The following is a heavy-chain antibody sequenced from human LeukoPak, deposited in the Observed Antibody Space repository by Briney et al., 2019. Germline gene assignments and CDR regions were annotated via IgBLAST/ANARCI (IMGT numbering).Heavy chain of an antibody. D-gene: IGHD5-18*01. CDR3: AKVPVDTAMVTGDY. J-gene: IGHJ4*02. CDR1: GFTFSSYW. CDR2: INSDGSST. Sequence: PGGSLRLSCAASGFTFSSYWMHWVRQAPGKGLVWVSRINSDGSSTSYADSVKGRFTISGDNSKNTLYLQMNSLRAEDTAVYYCAKVPVDTAMVTGDYWGQGTLVTVSS. V-gene: IGHV3-74*01.